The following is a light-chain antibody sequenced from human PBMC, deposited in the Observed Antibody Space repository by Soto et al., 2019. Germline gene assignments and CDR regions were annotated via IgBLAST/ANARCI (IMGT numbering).Light chain of an antibody. Sequence: QSALTQPRSVSGSPGQSVTISCTGTSSDVGGYNYVSWYQQHPGKAPKLIIYDVSKRPSGVPDRFSGSKSANTASLTISGLQAEDEADYYCCSYAGSYNVIFGGGTKLTVL. CDR3: CSYAGSYNVI. CDR1: SSDVGGYNY. CDR2: DVS. J-gene: IGLJ2*01. V-gene: IGLV2-11*01.